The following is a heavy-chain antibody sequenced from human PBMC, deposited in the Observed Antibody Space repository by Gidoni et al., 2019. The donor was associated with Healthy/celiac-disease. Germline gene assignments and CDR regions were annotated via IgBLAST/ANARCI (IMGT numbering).Heavy chain of an antibody. CDR1: GYTFTDYY. Sequence: QVQLVQSGAEVKKPGASVKVSCKASGYTFTDYYMHWVRQAPGQGLEWMGRINPNRGGTNYAQKFQGRVTMTRDTSVSTAYMELSRLRSDDTAVYYCARDRSGLNWFDPWGQGTLVTVSS. D-gene: IGHD1-26*01. CDR2: INPNRGGT. V-gene: IGHV1-2*06. J-gene: IGHJ5*02. CDR3: ARDRSGLNWFDP.